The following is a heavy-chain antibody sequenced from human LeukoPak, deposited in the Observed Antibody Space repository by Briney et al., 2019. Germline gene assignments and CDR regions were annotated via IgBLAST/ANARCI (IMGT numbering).Heavy chain of an antibody. J-gene: IGHJ4*02. CDR3: ARESTTGATGDY. CDR2: ISYDERNE. D-gene: IGHD1-1*01. CDR1: GFTFSSYG. Sequence: PGGSLRLSCAASGFTFSSYGMHWVRQAPGKGLEWVAVISYDERNEYYADSVKGRFTISRDNSKNTVYLQMNSLRAEDTAVYFCARESTTGATGDYWGQGTLVTVSS. V-gene: IGHV3-30*03.